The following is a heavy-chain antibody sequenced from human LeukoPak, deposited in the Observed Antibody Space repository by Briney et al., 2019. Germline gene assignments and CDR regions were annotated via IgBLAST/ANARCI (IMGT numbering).Heavy chain of an antibody. V-gene: IGHV3-74*01. CDR3: ATDLGTMIVGYFHH. D-gene: IGHD3-22*01. CDR1: GFTFSSYW. J-gene: IGHJ1*01. Sequence: GGSLRLSCAASGFTFSSYWMHWVRQAPGKGLVWVSRINTDGSSTSYADSVKGRFTISRDISKNTLYLQMNSLRAEDTALYYCATDLGTMIVGYFHHWGQGTLVTVSS. CDR2: INTDGSST.